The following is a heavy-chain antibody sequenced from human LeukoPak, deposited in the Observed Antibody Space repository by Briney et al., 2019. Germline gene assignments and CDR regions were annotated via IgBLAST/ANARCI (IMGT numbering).Heavy chain of an antibody. Sequence: PSETLFLTCTVSGGSISSGDYYWSWIRQPPGKGLEWIGYIYYSGSTYYNPSLKSRVTISVDTSKNQFSLKLSSVTAADTAVYYCARESYYDSSGYYYYFDYWGQGTLVTVSS. CDR1: GGSISSGDYY. CDR3: ARESYYDSSGYYYYFDY. V-gene: IGHV4-30-4*01. J-gene: IGHJ4*02. D-gene: IGHD3-22*01. CDR2: IYYSGST.